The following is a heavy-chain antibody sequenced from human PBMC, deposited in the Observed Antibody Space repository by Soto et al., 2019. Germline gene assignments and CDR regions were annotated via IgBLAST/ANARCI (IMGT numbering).Heavy chain of an antibody. V-gene: IGHV2-26*01. Sequence: QVTLKESGPVLVKPTETLTLTCTVSGFSLSNARMGVSWIRQPPGKALEWLAHIFSNDEKPYSPSLKSRLTIATDTYKSQAVLTMTNMDPVDTATYYCARTGANIVATTAHFAYWGQGTLVTVSS. CDR2: IFSNDEK. J-gene: IGHJ4*02. CDR3: ARTGANIVATTAHFAY. D-gene: IGHD5-12*01. CDR1: GFSLSNARMG.